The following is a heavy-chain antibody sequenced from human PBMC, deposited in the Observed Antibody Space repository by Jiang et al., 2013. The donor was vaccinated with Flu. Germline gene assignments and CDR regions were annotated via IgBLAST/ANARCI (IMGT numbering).Heavy chain of an antibody. CDR2: INAGNGNT. Sequence: SGAEVKKPGASVKVSCKASGYTFTSYAMHWVRQAPGQRLEWMGWINAGNGNTKYSQKFQGRVTITRDTSASTAYMELSSLRSEDTAVYYCARAWDIVVVPAPGYWGQGTLVTVSS. V-gene: IGHV1-3*01. D-gene: IGHD2-2*01. CDR3: ARAWDIVVVPAPGY. J-gene: IGHJ4*02. CDR1: GYTFTSYA.